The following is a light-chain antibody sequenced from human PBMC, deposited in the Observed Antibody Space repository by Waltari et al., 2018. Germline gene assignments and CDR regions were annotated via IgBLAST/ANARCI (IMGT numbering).Light chain of an antibody. V-gene: IGKV1-12*01. Sequence: DIQMTQSPSSVSASVGDRVTITCRASQGISNWLAWYQQKPGKAPNLLVYSASNLQSGVPSRFSGSGSGTDFTLTISSLQPEEFATYYCQQTSTFPVTFGGGTEVEF. CDR2: SAS. CDR3: QQTSTFPVT. J-gene: IGKJ4*01. CDR1: QGISNW.